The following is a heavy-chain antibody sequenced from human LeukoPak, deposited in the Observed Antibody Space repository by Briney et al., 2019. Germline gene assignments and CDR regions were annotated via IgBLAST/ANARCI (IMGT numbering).Heavy chain of an antibody. J-gene: IGHJ4*02. V-gene: IGHV3-23*01. Sequence: PGGSLILSCAASGLTFSDYSMTWVRQAPGKGLFWVSGISAGGGSTYYADSVKGRLTISRDNSKGTLYLQMSSLRAEDTAVYYCAKVPHYGGNSPYFDSWGQGTLVTVSS. CDR2: ISAGGGST. CDR1: GLTFSDYS. D-gene: IGHD4-23*01. CDR3: AKVPHYGGNSPYFDS.